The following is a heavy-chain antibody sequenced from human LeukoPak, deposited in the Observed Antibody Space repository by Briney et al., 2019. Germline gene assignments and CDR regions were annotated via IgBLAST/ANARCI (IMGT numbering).Heavy chain of an antibody. CDR1: GFTFSSYA. Sequence: GGSLRLSCAASGFTFSSYAMTWVRQAPGKGLEWVSGISAIGGSTYYADSVKGRFTISRDNSKNTLYLQMNSLRAEDTAVYYCARVYDSSGYYYYWGQGTPVTVSS. J-gene: IGHJ4*02. CDR3: ARVYDSSGYYYY. CDR2: ISAIGGST. D-gene: IGHD3-22*01. V-gene: IGHV3-23*01.